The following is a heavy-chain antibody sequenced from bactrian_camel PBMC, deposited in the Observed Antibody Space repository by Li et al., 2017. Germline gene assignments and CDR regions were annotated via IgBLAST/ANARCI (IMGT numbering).Heavy chain of an antibody. D-gene: IGHD3*01. Sequence: HVQLVESGGGSVQAGGSLRLSCKSSHFTGNMACVGWFRQVPGKERERVATYGGYGRISYAGSAEGRFTISQDNAKNTVYLQMNSLKPEDTAMYYCAAARYYRLGGECRWSDFDYWGQGTQVTVS. CDR3: AAARYYRLGGECRWSDFDY. V-gene: IGHV3S53*01. CDR1: HFTGNMAC. CDR2: YGGYGRI. J-gene: IGHJ6*01.